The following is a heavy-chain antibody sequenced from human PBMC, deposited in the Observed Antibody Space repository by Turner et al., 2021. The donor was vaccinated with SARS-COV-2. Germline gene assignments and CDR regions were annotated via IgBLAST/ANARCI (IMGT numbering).Heavy chain of an antibody. CDR2: ISYDGSNK. CDR3: AKGEWGSGWSD. J-gene: IGHJ4*02. Sequence: QVLLVESGGGVVPPGRSLSLSFAASGFTFSSYVMHWVRQAPGKGLEWVALISYDGSNKYYADSGKGRFTISRDNSKNTLYLQMNSLRAEDTAVYYCAKGEWGSGWSDWGQGTLVTVSS. CDR1: GFTFSSYV. V-gene: IGHV3-30*18. D-gene: IGHD6-19*01.